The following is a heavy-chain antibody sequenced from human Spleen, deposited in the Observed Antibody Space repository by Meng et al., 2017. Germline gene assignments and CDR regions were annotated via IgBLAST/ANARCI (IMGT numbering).Heavy chain of an antibody. CDR1: GFTFSSYA. CDR3: AKDGSPLWVVVVAANAYYFDH. J-gene: IGHJ4*02. Sequence: GGSLRLSCAASGFTFSSYAMSWVRQAPGKGLEWVSGISGSGGSTYYAASVKGRFTISRDNSKNTLYLQMNSLRDEDTAVYYCAKDGSPLWVVVVAANAYYFDHWGQGTLVTVSS. CDR2: ISGSGGST. D-gene: IGHD2-15*01. V-gene: IGHV3-23*01.